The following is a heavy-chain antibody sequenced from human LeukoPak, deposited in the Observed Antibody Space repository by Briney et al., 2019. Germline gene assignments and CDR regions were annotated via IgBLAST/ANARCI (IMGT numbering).Heavy chain of an antibody. D-gene: IGHD6-19*01. CDR2: ISSSVSTI. V-gene: IGHV3-11*01. CDR1: GFTFSDYY. J-gene: IGHJ4*02. CDR3: ARNTHYSSGWSSY. Sequence: GGSLRLSCAASGFTFSDYYMSWIRQAPGKGLEWGSYISSSVSTIYYADSGKGRVTISRDNAKNSLYLQMNSLRAEDTAVYYCARNTHYSSGWSSYWGQGTLVTVSS.